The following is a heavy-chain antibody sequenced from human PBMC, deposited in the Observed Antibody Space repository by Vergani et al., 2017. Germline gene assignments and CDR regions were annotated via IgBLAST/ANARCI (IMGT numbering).Heavy chain of an antibody. Sequence: EVQLVESGGGLVQPGGSLRLSCAASGFTVSSNYMSWVRQAPGKGLEWVSVIYSGGSTYYADSVKGRFTISRDNSKKTLYLQMNSLRAEDTAVYYCARGLWELDLPLDVWGQGTTVTVSS. V-gene: IGHV3-66*02. J-gene: IGHJ6*02. CDR3: ARGLWELDLPLDV. D-gene: IGHD1-26*01. CDR2: IYSGGST. CDR1: GFTVSSNY.